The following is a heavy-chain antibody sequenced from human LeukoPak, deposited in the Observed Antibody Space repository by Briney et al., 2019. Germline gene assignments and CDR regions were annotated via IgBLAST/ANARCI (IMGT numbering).Heavy chain of an antibody. Sequence: GESLKISCKGSGYSFTSYWISWVRQMPGKGLEWMGRIDPSDSYTNYSPSFQGHVTISADKSISTAYLQWSSLKASDTAMYYCAALFSGLRSTSPSYYYYGMDVWGQGTLVTVSS. J-gene: IGHJ6*02. CDR3: AALFSGLRSTSPSYYYYGMDV. V-gene: IGHV5-10-1*01. D-gene: IGHD2-2*01. CDR2: IDPSDSYT. CDR1: GYSFTSYW.